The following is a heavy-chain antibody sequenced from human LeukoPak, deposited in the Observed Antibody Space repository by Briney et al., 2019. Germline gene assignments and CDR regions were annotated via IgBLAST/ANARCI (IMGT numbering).Heavy chain of an antibody. D-gene: IGHD3-10*01. CDR2: FDPEDGET. CDR3: ATASMVRGAPNWFDP. Sequence: ASVKFCCKVSGYTLTVLSMHWVRQATGKGHEWMGGFDPEDGETIYAQKFQGRVTMTEDTSTDTAYMELSSLRSEDTAVYYCATASMVRGAPNWFDPWGQGTLVTVSS. CDR1: GYTLTVLS. J-gene: IGHJ5*02. V-gene: IGHV1-24*01.